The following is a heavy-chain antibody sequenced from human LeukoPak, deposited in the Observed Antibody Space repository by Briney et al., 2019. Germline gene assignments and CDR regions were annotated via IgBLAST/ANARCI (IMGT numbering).Heavy chain of an antibody. CDR1: GFTFSSYA. CDR2: ISGSGGST. CDR3: AKDRPLNYYDSSGHSSADAFDI. Sequence: GGSLRLSCAASGFTFSSYAMSWVREAPGKGLEWVSAISGSGGSTYYADSVKGRFTISRDNSKNTLYLQMNSLRAEDTAVYYRAKDRPLNYYDSSGHSSADAFDIWGQGTMVTVSS. D-gene: IGHD3-22*01. V-gene: IGHV3-23*01. J-gene: IGHJ3*02.